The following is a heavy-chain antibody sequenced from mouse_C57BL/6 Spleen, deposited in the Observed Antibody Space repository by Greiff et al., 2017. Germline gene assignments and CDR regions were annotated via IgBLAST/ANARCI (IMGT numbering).Heavy chain of an antibody. D-gene: IGHD4-1*01. J-gene: IGHJ2*01. CDR1: GFTFSDYY. CDR2: INYDGSST. Sequence: EVNVVESEGGLVQPGSSLKLSCTASGFTFSDYYMAWVRQVPEKGLEWVANINYDGSSTYYPASLKSRFIISRDNAKNILYLQMSSLKSEDTATYYCAREGSNWDDFDDWGQGTTLTVSS. CDR3: AREGSNWDDFDD. V-gene: IGHV5-16*01.